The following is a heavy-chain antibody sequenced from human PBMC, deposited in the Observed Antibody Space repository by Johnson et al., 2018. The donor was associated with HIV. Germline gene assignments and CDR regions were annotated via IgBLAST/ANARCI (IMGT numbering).Heavy chain of an antibody. CDR1: GFSVSNTY. V-gene: IGHV3-66*02. CDR3: ARDRKWVAARSGDAFDI. CDR2: IDIDGDT. Sequence: VQLVESGGGLVQSGGSLRLSCGASGFSVSNTYMNWVRQAPGKGLEWVSEIDIDGDTYYPDSVKGRFTLSRDNSKNTLYLQMNSLRAEDTAVYYCARDRKWVAARSGDAFDIWGQGTMVTVSS. D-gene: IGHD6-6*01. J-gene: IGHJ3*02.